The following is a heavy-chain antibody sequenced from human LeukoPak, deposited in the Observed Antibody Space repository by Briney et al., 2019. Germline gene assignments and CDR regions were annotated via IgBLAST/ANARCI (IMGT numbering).Heavy chain of an antibody. CDR3: ATDPESGSYGIFWD. J-gene: IGHJ4*02. CDR1: GYTLTELS. V-gene: IGHV1-24*01. D-gene: IGHD1-26*01. Sequence: ASVKVSCKVSGYTLTELSMHWVRQAPGKGLEWMGGCDPEDGETIYAQKFQGRVTMTEDTSTDTAYMELSSLRSEDTAVYYCATDPESGSYGIFWDWGQGTLVTVSS. CDR2: CDPEDGET.